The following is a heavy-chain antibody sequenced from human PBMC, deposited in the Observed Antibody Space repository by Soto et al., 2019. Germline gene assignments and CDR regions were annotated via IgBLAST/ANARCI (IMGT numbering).Heavy chain of an antibody. CDR3: ARDGAAVRDPHGMDV. CDR1: GGSISSYY. Sequence: SETLSLTCTVSGGSISSYYWSWIRQPPGKGLEWIGYIYHSGSTIYNPSLKSRVTMSVDTSKNQFSLKLSSVTAADTAVYYCARDGAAVRDPHGMDVWGQGTTVTVSS. CDR2: IYHSGST. D-gene: IGHD3-16*01. V-gene: IGHV4-59*01. J-gene: IGHJ6*02.